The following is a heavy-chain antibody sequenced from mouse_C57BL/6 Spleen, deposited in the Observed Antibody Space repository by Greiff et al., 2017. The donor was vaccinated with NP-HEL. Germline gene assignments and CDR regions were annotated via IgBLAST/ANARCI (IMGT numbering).Heavy chain of an antibody. CDR2: IYPGDGDT. Sequence: VQLQESGPELVKPGASVKISCKASGYAFSSSWMNWVKQRPGKGLEWIGRIYPGDGDTNYNGKFKGKATLTADKSSSTAYMQLSILTSEDSAVYCCARFGGYYDWAFDYWGQGTTLTVSS. D-gene: IGHD2-3*01. J-gene: IGHJ2*01. CDR3: ARFGGYYDWAFDY. V-gene: IGHV1-82*01. CDR1: GYAFSSSW.